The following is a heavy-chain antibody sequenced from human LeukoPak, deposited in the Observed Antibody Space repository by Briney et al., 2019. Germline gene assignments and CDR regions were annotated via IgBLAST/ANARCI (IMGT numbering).Heavy chain of an antibody. V-gene: IGHV3-23*01. J-gene: IGHJ4*02. CDR3: AKTRMSLLLWFGELFYS. CDR2: ISGSGGST. D-gene: IGHD3-10*01. CDR1: GFTFSSYA. Sequence: GGSLRLSCAASGFTFSSYAMSWVRQAPGKGLEWVSAISGSGGSTYYADSVKGRFTISRGNSKNTLYLQMNSLRAEDTAVYYCAKTRMSLLLWFGELFYSWGQGTLVTVSS.